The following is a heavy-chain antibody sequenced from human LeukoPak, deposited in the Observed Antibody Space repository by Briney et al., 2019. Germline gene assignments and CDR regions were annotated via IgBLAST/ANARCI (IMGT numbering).Heavy chain of an antibody. Sequence: SETLSLTCAVYGASFSGYYWSSIRHPPGKGLEWLGEIKHRGSTNYNPSLKSRVTLSVDTSKNQFSLKLSSVTAADTAVYYCARVEMATISRRRYFDYWGQGTLVTVSS. J-gene: IGHJ4*02. CDR2: IKHRGST. V-gene: IGHV4-34*01. CDR3: ARVEMATISRRRYFDY. CDR1: GASFSGYY. D-gene: IGHD5-24*01.